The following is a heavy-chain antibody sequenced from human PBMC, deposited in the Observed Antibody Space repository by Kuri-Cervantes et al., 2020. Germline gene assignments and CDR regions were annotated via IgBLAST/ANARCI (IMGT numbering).Heavy chain of an antibody. J-gene: IGHJ4*02. CDR3: ARELQTRNYFDY. V-gene: IGHV1-3*01. D-gene: IGHD4-11*01. CDR2: INAGSGNT. CDR1: GYTLTTYV. Sequence: ASVKVSCKASGYTLTTYVMHWVRQAPGQRLEWMGWINAGSGNTKYSQKFQGRVTITRDTSASTAYMELSSLRSEDTAVYYCARELQTRNYFDYWGQGTLVTVSS.